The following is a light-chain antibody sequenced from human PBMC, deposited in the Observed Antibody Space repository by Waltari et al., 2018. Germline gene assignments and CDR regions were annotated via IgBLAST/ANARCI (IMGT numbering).Light chain of an antibody. CDR1: SPNIGAGSP. J-gene: IGLJ3*02. CDR3: QSYDSSLSGWV. Sequence: QSVLTQPPSVSGAPGQRVTIPCTGSSPNIGAGSPVPWYQQVPGTAPKLFISGNSDRPSGVPDRVSASKSGTSASLAITGLQAEDEADYYCQSYDSSLSGWVFGGGTKLTVL. V-gene: IGLV1-40*01. CDR2: GNS.